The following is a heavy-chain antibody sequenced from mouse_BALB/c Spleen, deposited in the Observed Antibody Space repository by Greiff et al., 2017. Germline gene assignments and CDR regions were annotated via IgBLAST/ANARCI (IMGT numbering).Heavy chain of an antibody. V-gene: IGHV1S135*01. J-gene: IGHJ2*01. D-gene: IGHD3-3*01. CDR2: IDPYNGGT. Sequence: EVQLQQSGPELVKPGASVKVSCKASGYAFTSYNMYWVKQSHGKSLEWIGYIDPYNGGTSYNQKFKGKATLTVDKSSSTAYMHLNSLTSEDSAVYYCAREGDGYVGLYYFDYGGQGTTLTVSS. CDR3: AREGDGYVGLYYFDY. CDR1: GYAFTSYN.